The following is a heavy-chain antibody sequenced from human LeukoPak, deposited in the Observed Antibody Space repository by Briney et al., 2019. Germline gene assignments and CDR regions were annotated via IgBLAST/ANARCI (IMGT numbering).Heavy chain of an antibody. D-gene: IGHD3-9*01. V-gene: IGHV3-9*01. Sequence: GGSLRLSCAASGFTFDDYAMHWVRQAPGKGLEWVSGISWNSGSIGYADPVKGRFTISRDNAKNSLYLQMNSLRAEDTALYYCAKALRHFDWVLSVFDYWGQGTLVTVSS. CDR2: ISWNSGSI. J-gene: IGHJ4*02. CDR3: AKALRHFDWVLSVFDY. CDR1: GFTFDDYA.